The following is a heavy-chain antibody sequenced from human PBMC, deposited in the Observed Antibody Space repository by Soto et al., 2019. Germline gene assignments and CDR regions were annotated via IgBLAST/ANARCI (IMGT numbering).Heavy chain of an antibody. D-gene: IGHD2-21*02. CDR3: AGGDSGRYYFDY. J-gene: IGHJ4*01. CDR1: GITLSTYG. CDR2: ISYDGNIK. V-gene: IGHV3-30*03. Sequence: PGGSLRLSCTAAGITLSTYGMHWVRQAPGKGLEWVAGISYDGNIKDYADSVKGRFTISRDNSKNTLYVQMNSLRAEDTAVYYCAGGDSGRYYFDYWGHGTLVTVSS.